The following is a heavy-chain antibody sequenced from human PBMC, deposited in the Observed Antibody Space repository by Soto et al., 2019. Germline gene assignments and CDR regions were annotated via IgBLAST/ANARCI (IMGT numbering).Heavy chain of an antibody. CDR2: IYRSGNT. CDR1: GYSISSGAYS. Sequence: QLQLQESGSGLVKPSQTLSLTCAVSGYSISSGAYSWSWDRQPPGKGLEWIGAIYRSGNTYYNPAIKSRVTVSLDRFKNQFALKMNSVTDADRSMYYCLASCFGSASSGTCYGMDVWCQGHTVTVSS. D-gene: IGHD3-10*01. V-gene: IGHV4-30-2*01. J-gene: IGHJ6*02. CDR3: LASCFGSASSGTCYGMDV.